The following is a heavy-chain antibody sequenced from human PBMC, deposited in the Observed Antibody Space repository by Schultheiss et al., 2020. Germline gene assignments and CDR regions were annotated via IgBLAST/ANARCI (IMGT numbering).Heavy chain of an antibody. CDR2: ISGSGGST. CDR3: AKDGAWEGVVVAAQSPNED. J-gene: IGHJ4*02. CDR1: GFTFSSYA. Sequence: GESLKISCAASGFTFSSYAMSWVRQAPGKGLAWVSAISGSGGSTYYADSVEGRFTISRDNSKNTLYLQMNSLRAEDTAVYYCAKDGAWEGVVVAAQSPNEDWGQGTLVTVYS. D-gene: IGHD2-15*01. V-gene: IGHV3-23*01.